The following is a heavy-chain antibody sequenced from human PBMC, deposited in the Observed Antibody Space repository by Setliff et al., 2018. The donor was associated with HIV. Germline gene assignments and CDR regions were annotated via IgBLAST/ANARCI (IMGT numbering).Heavy chain of an antibody. CDR2: IYTSGST. Sequence: SSETLSLTCTVSGGSFSSGSYYWSWIRQSAGKGLEWIGRIYTSGSTNYNPSLKSRVTISVDTSKNQFSLKLSSVTAADTAVYYCARHSRGYDSQPFDYWGQGTLVTVSS. J-gene: IGHJ4*02. D-gene: IGHD3-22*01. CDR3: ARHSRGYDSQPFDY. CDR1: GGSFSSGSYY. V-gene: IGHV4-61*02.